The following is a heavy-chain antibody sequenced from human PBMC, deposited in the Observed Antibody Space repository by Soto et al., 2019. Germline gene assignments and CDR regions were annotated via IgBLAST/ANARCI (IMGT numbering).Heavy chain of an antibody. CDR3: ARDRDYKNWFDP. D-gene: IGHD4-17*01. Sequence: PGGSLRLSCAASGFTVSSNYMSWVRQAPGKGLEWVSVIYSGGSTYYADSVKGRFTISRDNSKNTLYLQMNSLRAEDTAVYYCARDRDYKNWFDPWGQGTLVTVS. CDR1: GFTVSSNY. J-gene: IGHJ5*02. CDR2: IYSGGST. V-gene: IGHV3-53*01.